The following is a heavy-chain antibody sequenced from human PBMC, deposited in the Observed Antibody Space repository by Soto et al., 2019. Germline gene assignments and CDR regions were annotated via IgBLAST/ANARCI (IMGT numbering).Heavy chain of an antibody. CDR2: ISSTGGST. CDR3: VARYCSSTTCYQVDY. J-gene: IGHJ4*02. D-gene: IGHD2-2*01. Sequence: GSLRLSCSASGFTFTNYAIHWIRQAPGKGLEYVSAISSTGGSTYYADSVKGRFTISRDNSKNTVYLQMNSLRSEDSAVYYCVARYCSSTTCYQVDYWGQGTLVTVS. CDR1: GFTFTNYA. V-gene: IGHV3-64D*06.